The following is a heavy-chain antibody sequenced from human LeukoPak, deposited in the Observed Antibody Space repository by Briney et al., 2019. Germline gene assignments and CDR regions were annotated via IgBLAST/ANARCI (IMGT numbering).Heavy chain of an antibody. V-gene: IGHV3-73*01. CDR1: GFTFSGSA. Sequence: GGSLRLSCAAAGFTFSGSAMHWVRQASGKGLEWVGRIRSKANSYATAYAASVKGRFTISRDDSKNTAYLQMNRLKTEDTAVYYCTRQITMVRGVIIHDAFDIWGQGTMVTVSS. CDR3: TRQITMVRGVIIHDAFDI. D-gene: IGHD3-10*01. CDR2: IRSKANSYAT. J-gene: IGHJ3*02.